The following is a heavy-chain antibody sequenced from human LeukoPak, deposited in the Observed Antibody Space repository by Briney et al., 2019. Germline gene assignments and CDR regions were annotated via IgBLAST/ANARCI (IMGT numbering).Heavy chain of an antibody. V-gene: IGHV5-51*01. Sequence: GESLKISCKGSGYSFSRYWIGWVRQMPGKGLEWIGVIDPGDSDTRYSPSFEGQVTISADRSITTAYLQWTSLKASDTAMYYCSILLGRLPAKFDYWGQGTLVTVSS. D-gene: IGHD2-21*02. J-gene: IGHJ4*02. CDR2: IDPGDSDT. CDR3: SILLGRLPAKFDY. CDR1: GYSFSRYW.